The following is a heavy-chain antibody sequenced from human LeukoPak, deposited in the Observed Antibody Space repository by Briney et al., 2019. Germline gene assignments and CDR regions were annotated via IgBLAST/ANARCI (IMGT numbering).Heavy chain of an antibody. D-gene: IGHD4/OR15-4a*01. CDR1: GFTFSSYG. Sequence: PGRSLRLSCAASGFTFSSYGMHWVRQAPGKGLEWVAVISYDGSNKYYAGSVKGRFTISRDNAKNSLYLQMNSLRAEDMALYYCAKGRGATNYPYAFDIWGQGTMVTVSS. J-gene: IGHJ3*02. CDR3: AKGRGATNYPYAFDI. CDR2: ISYDGSNK. V-gene: IGHV3-30*18.